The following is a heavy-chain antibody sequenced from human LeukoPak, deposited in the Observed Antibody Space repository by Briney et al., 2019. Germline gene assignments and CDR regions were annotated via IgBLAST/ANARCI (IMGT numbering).Heavy chain of an antibody. V-gene: IGHV3-30*02. J-gene: IGHJ4*02. CDR1: GFTFGDYG. CDR2: IRYDGSNK. CDR3: AKYYYGSGSHFDY. Sequence: GGSLRLSCAASGFTFGDYGMSWVRQAPGKGLEWVAFIRYDGSNKYYADSVKGLFTISRDNSKNTLYLQMKSLRAEDTAVYYCAKYYYGSGSHFDYWGQGTLVTVSS. D-gene: IGHD3-10*01.